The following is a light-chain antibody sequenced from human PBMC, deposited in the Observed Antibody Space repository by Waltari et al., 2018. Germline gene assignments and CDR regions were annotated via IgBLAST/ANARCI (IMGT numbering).Light chain of an antibody. CDR2: DNT. V-gene: IGLV3-21*02. Sequence: SFVLTQPPSVSLAPGQTATITCGGSDIGGNSVHCYQQKPGQAPVLVVYDNTDRPSGIPERFSGSNSGNTATLTISRVEAGDEADYYCQVWDSGTHHVIFGGGTKLTVL. CDR1: DIGGNS. CDR3: QVWDSGTHHVI. J-gene: IGLJ2*01.